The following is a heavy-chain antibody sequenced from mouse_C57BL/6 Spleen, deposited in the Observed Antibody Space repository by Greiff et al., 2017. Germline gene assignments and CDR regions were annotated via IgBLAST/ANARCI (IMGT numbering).Heavy chain of an antibody. V-gene: IGHV1-18*01. D-gene: IGHD2-3*01. J-gene: IGHJ3*01. CDR3: ARSLIYDGYYED. Sequence: EVKLVESGPELVKPGASVKIPCKASGYTFTDYNMDWVKQSHGKSLEWIGDINPNNGGTIYNQKFKGKATLTVDKSSSTAYMELRSLTSEDTAVYYCARSLIYDGYYEDWGQGTLVTVSA. CDR1: GYTFTDYN. CDR2: INPNNGGT.